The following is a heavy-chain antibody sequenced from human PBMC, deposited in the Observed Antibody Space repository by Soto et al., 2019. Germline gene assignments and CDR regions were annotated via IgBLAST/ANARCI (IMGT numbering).Heavy chain of an antibody. J-gene: IGHJ6*02. CDR1: GYCFPSYT. D-gene: IGHD6-19*01. Sequence: ASVKVSCKACGYCFPSYTMHWVRQAGGQRREWMGWINAGIGDTKYSEKFQGRVTITRDTPASTAYMEVSSLRSEDTAVYYCARSPPITVAGPPSRGRHYYSGMDAWRQGTTFTVAS. V-gene: IGHV1-3*01. CDR3: ARSPPITVAGPPSRGRHYYSGMDA. CDR2: INAGIGDT.